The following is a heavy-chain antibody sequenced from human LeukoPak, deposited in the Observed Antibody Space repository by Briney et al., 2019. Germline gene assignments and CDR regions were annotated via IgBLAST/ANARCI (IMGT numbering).Heavy chain of an antibody. CDR3: ARMYGGYTRTHYDY. V-gene: IGHV3-20*04. D-gene: IGHD5-12*01. J-gene: IGHJ4*02. CDR1: GFTFDDYG. CDR2: INWNGGST. Sequence: PGGSLRLSCAASGFTFDDYGMSWVRQAPGKGLEWVSGINWNGGSTGYADSVKGRFTISRDNAKNSLYLQMNSLRAEDTAVYYCARMYGGYTRTHYDYWGQGTLVTVSS.